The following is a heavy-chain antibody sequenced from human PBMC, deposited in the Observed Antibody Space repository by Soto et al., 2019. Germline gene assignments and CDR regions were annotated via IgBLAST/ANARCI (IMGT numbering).Heavy chain of an antibody. Sequence: LRLSCTTSGFTFGDHDMSWLRQAPGKGLEWLGFIRGKAYGGTTEYAASVKGRFAMSRDDSQGIAYLQMNSLKTEDTAVYYCARVGCTSTSCYYLFDFWGQGSLVTVSS. CDR3: ARVGCTSTSCYYLFDF. CDR1: GFTFGDHD. V-gene: IGHV3-49*03. CDR2: IRGKAYGGTT. D-gene: IGHD2-2*01. J-gene: IGHJ4*02.